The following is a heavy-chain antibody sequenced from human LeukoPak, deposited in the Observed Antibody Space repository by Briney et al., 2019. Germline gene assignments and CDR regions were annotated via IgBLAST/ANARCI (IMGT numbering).Heavy chain of an antibody. CDR3: ATDNTEGYYDFWSGYSYYFDY. CDR2: IYHSGST. Sequence: SETLSLTCTVSGYSISSGYYWDWIRQPPGKGLEWIGSIYHSGSTYYNPSLKSRVTISVDTSKNQFSLKLSSVTAADTAVYYCATDNTEGYYDFWSGYSYYFDYWGQGTLVTVSS. D-gene: IGHD3-3*01. V-gene: IGHV4-38-2*02. CDR1: GYSISSGYY. J-gene: IGHJ4*02.